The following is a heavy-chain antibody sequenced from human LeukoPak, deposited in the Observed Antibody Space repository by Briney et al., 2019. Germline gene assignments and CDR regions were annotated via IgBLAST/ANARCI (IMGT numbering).Heavy chain of an antibody. CDR2: ISGSGGST. CDR3: AKGDSGYVPQLFDP. CDR1: GFTFSSYA. D-gene: IGHD5-12*01. V-gene: IGHV3-23*01. J-gene: IGHJ5*02. Sequence: PGGSLRLSCEASGFTFSSYAMSWVRQAPGKGLEWVSAISGSGGSTYYADSVKGLFTISRDNSKNTLYLQMNSLRAEDTAVYYCAKGDSGYVPQLFDPWGQGTLVTVSS.